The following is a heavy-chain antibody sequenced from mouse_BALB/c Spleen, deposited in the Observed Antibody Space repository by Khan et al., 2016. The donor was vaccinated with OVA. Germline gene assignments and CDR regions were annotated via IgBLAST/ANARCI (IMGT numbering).Heavy chain of an antibody. CDR3: DRAYYRYDGYYAMDY. V-gene: IGHV2-6-4*01. J-gene: IGHJ4*01. CDR2: IWGGGGT. D-gene: IGHD2-14*01. Sequence: QVQLKQSGPGLVVPSQSLSITCTVSGFSLSRYNIHWVRQPPGKGLEWLGMIWGGGGTDYNSTLKSRLSISKDNSKSQVFLKMNSLQTDDTAMYFCDRAYYRYDGYYAMDYWGQGTSVTVSS. CDR1: GFSLSRYN.